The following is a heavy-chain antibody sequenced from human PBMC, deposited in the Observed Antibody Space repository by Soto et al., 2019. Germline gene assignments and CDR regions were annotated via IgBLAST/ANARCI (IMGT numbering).Heavy chain of an antibody. CDR2: ISYDGSNK. CDR1: GFTFISYG. D-gene: IGHD4-17*01. V-gene: IGHV3-30*18. Sequence: QVPLVESGGGVVQPGRSLSLSCAASGFTFISYGMHWVRQAPGKGLEWVAVISYDGSNKYYADSVKGRFTISRDNSKNTLALQMNSLRAEDTAVYYCAKDNTVTTGWFDPWGQGTLVTVSS. CDR3: AKDNTVTTGWFDP. J-gene: IGHJ5*02.